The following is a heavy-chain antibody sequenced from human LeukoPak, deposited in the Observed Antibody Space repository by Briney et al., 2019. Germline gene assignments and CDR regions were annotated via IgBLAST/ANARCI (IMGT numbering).Heavy chain of an antibody. CDR2: ISGSGGST. Sequence: GGSLRLSCAASGFTFSSYAMSWVRQAPGKGLEWVSAISGSGGSTYDADSVRGRFTISRDNSKNTLYLQMNSLRAEDTAVYYCAKEKEMATITSFDYWGQGTLVTVSS. V-gene: IGHV3-23*01. CDR1: GFTFSSYA. J-gene: IGHJ4*02. D-gene: IGHD5-24*01. CDR3: AKEKEMATITSFDY.